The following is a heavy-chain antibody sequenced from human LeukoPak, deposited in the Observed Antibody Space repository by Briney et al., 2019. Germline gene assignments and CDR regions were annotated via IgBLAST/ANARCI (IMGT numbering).Heavy chain of an antibody. D-gene: IGHD2-15*01. Sequence: GGSLRLSCAASGFTLSSYAMNWVRQAPGKGLEWVSAISDTGNTYHADSVKGRFTISRDSSKNTLFLQMNRLRPEDAAVYYCAKAPVTTCRGAFCDPFDYWGLGTLVTVSS. V-gene: IGHV3-23*01. CDR2: ISDTGNT. CDR3: AKAPVTTCRGAFCDPFDY. CDR1: GFTLSSYA. J-gene: IGHJ4*02.